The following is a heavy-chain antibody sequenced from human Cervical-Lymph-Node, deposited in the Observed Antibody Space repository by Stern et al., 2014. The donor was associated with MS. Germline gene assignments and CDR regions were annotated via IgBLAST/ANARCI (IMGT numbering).Heavy chain of an antibody. J-gene: IGHJ5*02. CDR2: MKPNSGNT. V-gene: IGHV1-8*01. CDR1: GYTFTSYD. Sequence: SGPEVKKPGASVKGSCTASGYTFTSYDINWVRQATGQGLEWMGWMKPNSGNTGYAQKFQGRVTMTRNTSISTAYMELSSLRSEDTAVYYCARDCKLRRFGSRGWFDPWGQGTLVTVSS. CDR3: ARDCKLRRFGSRGWFDP. D-gene: IGHD3-10*01.